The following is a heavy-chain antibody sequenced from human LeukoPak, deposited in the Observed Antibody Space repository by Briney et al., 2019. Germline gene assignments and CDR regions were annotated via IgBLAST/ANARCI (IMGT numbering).Heavy chain of an antibody. Sequence: ASVKVSCKASGYTFTSYGISWVRQAPGQGLEWMGWISAYNGNTNYAQKLQGRVTMTTDTSTSTAYMELRSLRSDDTAVYYCARDRHYDLSAPAIAFDYWGQGTLVTVSS. CDR3: ARDRHYDLSAPAIAFDY. CDR1: GYTFTSYG. CDR2: ISAYNGNT. D-gene: IGHD3-3*01. J-gene: IGHJ4*02. V-gene: IGHV1-18*01.